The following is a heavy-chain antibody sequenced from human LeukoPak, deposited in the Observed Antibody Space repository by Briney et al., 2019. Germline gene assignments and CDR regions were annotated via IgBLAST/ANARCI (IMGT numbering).Heavy chain of an antibody. CDR2: ISGSSGST. J-gene: IGHJ4*02. CDR3: ATYRQVLLPFES. D-gene: IGHD2-8*02. Sequence: GGTLRLSCAASGFTFSSYVMSWVRQASGKGLEWVSVISGSSGSTHYADSVRGRFTISRDNSKSTLSLQMNSLRDEDTAIYYCATYRQVLLPFESWGQGTLVTVSS. CDR1: GFTFSSYV. V-gene: IGHV3-23*01.